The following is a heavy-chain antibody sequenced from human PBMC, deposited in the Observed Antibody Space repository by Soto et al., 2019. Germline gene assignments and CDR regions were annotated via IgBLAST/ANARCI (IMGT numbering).Heavy chain of an antibody. V-gene: IGHV1-69*12. CDR1: GGTFSSYA. D-gene: IGHD5-18*01. Sequence: QVQLVQSGAEVKKPGSSVKVSCKASGGTFSSYAISWVRQAPGQGLEWMGGIIPIFGTANYAQKFQGRVTLTADESTSTAYMELSRLRSEDTAVYYCAMVDSYVDYYYYGMDVWGQGTTVTVSS. J-gene: IGHJ6*02. CDR2: IIPIFGTA. CDR3: AMVDSYVDYYYYGMDV.